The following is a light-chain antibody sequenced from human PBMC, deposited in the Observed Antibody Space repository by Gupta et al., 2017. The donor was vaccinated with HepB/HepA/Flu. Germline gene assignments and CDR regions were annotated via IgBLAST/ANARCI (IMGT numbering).Light chain of an antibody. CDR1: SSNIGSYY. Sequence: QSVLTQPPSASGTPGQRVTISCSGSSSNIGSYYVSWYQQLPGTAPKLLIYRNNQRPSGVPDRFSGSKSGTSASLAISGLRAEDETDYYCAAWDDSRRGLVFGGGTRLTVL. CDR2: RNN. V-gene: IGLV1-47*01. CDR3: AAWDDSRRGLV. J-gene: IGLJ2*01.